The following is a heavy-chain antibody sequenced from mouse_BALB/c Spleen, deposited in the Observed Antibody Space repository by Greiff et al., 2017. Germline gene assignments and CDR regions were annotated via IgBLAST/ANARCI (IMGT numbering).Heavy chain of an antibody. D-gene: IGHD2-3*01. V-gene: IGHV2-6-7*01. CDR2: IWGDGST. Sequence: VKLMESGPGLVAPSQSLSITCTVSGFSLTGYGVNWVRQPPGKGLEWLGMIWGDGSTDYNSALKSRLSISKDNSKSQVFLKMNSLQTDDTARYYCAIYDGYYPAWFAYWGQGTLVTVSA. CDR1: GFSLTGYG. CDR3: AIYDGYYPAWFAY. J-gene: IGHJ3*01.